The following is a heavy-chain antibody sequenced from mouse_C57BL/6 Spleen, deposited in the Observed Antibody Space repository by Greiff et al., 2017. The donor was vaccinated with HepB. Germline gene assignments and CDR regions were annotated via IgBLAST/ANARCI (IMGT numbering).Heavy chain of an antibody. Sequence: EVKLVESGPGLVKPSQSLSLTCSVTGYSITSGYYWNWIRQFPGNKLEWMGYISYDGSNNYNPSLKNRISITRDTSKNQFFLKLNSVTTEDTATYYCARWITTVVATDYYAMDYWGQGTSVTVSS. J-gene: IGHJ4*01. CDR3: ARWITTVVATDYYAMDY. CDR1: GYSITSGYY. D-gene: IGHD1-1*01. V-gene: IGHV3-6*01. CDR2: ISYDGSN.